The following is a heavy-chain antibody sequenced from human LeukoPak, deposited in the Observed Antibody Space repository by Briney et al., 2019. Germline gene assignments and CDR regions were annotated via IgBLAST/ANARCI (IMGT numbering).Heavy chain of an antibody. D-gene: IGHD4-17*01. Sequence: SQTLSLTCSVSGGSISSGGYYWSWIRQRPGKDLEWIGYIYYSGNTYYNPSLKSRVTISVDTSKNQFSLKLNSVTAADTAVYYCARSTVPYYFDYWGQGTLVTVSS. CDR1: GGSISSGGYY. CDR3: ARSTVPYYFDY. J-gene: IGHJ4*01. V-gene: IGHV4-31*03. CDR2: IYYSGNT.